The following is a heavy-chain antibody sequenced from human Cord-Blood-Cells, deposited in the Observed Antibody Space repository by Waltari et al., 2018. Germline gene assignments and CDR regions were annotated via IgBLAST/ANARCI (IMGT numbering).Heavy chain of an antibody. CDR2: INHSGTT. CDR1: GGSFSGYS. D-gene: IGHD6-13*01. V-gene: IGHV4-34*01. Sequence: QVQLQQWGAGLLKPSETLSLTCAVYGGSFSGYSWSWIRPPPGKGLEWIGEINHSGTTNYNPSLKSRVTISVDTSKNQFSLKLGSVTAADTAVYYCARGRSGAAAYHYWYWFDPWGQGTLVTVSS. CDR3: ARGRSGAAAYHYWYWFDP. J-gene: IGHJ5*02.